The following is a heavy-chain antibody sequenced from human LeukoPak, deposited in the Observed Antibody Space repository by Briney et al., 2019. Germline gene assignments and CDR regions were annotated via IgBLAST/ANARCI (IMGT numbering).Heavy chain of an antibody. J-gene: IGHJ6*02. CDR1: GFTVSSNY. V-gene: IGHV3-23*01. CDR2: ISGSGGST. CDR3: AKEDLDSYYYYYGMDV. Sequence: GGSLRLSCAASGFTVSSNYMSWVRQAPGKGLEWVSAISGSGGSTYYADSVKGRFTISRDNSKNTLYLQMNSLRAEDTAVYYCAKEDLDSYYYYYGMDVWGQGTTVTVSS.